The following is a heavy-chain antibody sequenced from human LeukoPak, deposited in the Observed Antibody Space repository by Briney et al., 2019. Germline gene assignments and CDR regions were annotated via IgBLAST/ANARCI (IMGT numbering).Heavy chain of an antibody. J-gene: IGHJ4*02. D-gene: IGHD3-10*01. CDR3: ARDRITMVRGVIISLGY. CDR2: INPSGGST. Sequence: ASVKVSCKASGYTFTSYYMHWVRQAPGQGLEWMGIINPSGGSTSYAQKFQGRVTMTRDMSTSTVYMELSSLRSEDTAVYYCARDRITMVRGVIISLGYWGQGTLVTVSS. CDR1: GYTFTSYY. V-gene: IGHV1-46*01.